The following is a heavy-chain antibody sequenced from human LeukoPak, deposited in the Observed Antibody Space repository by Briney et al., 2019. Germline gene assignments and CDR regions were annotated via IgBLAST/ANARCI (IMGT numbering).Heavy chain of an antibody. CDR2: IIPIFGTA. J-gene: IGHJ4*02. CDR3: ARAPVPYSSGWYEYDY. Sequence: SVKVSCKASGGTFSSYAISWVRQAPGQGLEWMGGIIPIFGTANYAQKFQGRVTITTDESTSTAYMELSSLRSEDTAVYYCARAPVPYSSGWYEYDYWGQGTLVTVSS. D-gene: IGHD6-19*01. CDR1: GGTFSSYA. V-gene: IGHV1-69*05.